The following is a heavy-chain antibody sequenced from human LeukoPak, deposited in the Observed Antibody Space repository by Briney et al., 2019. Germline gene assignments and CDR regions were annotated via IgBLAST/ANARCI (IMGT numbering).Heavy chain of an antibody. Sequence: SETLSLTCTVSGGSISSGGYYWSWIRQHPGKGLEWIGYIYYSGSTYYNPSLKSRVTISVDTSKNQFSLKLSSVTAADTAVYYCARERGDASGRGYYYYGMDVWGQGTTVTVSS. J-gene: IGHJ6*02. V-gene: IGHV4-31*03. D-gene: IGHD2-8*01. CDR2: IYYSGST. CDR3: ARERGDASGRGYYYYGMDV. CDR1: GGSISSGGYY.